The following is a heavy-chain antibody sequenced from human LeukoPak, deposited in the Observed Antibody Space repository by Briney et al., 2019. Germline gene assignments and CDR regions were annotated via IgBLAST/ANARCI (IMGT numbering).Heavy chain of an antibody. CDR1: GYTFINYW. CDR2: IYPGDSDT. V-gene: IGHV5-51*01. CDR3: GRRESSSWHFDY. D-gene: IGHD6-6*01. J-gene: IGHJ4*02. Sequence: GETLKISCMGSGYTFINYWIGSARQMPVKGLEWMGNIYPGDSDTGYSPSFQGQVTIAADKSISTDYLQWRSLKASDTAMYYCGRRESSSWHFDYWGQGTLVTVSS.